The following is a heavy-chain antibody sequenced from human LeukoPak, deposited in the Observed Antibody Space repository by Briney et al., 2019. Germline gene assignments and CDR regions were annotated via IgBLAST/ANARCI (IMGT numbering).Heavy chain of an antibody. J-gene: IGHJ4*02. CDR3: ASGSSDDSSGYYYV. D-gene: IGHD3-22*01. CDR2: INHSGST. CDR1: GGSFSGYY. Sequence: SETLSLTCAVYGGSFSGYYWSWIRQPPGKGLEWIGEINHSGSTNYNPSLKSRVTISVDTSKNQFSLKLSSVTAADTAVYYCASGSSDDSSGYYYVWGQGTLVTVSS. V-gene: IGHV4-34*01.